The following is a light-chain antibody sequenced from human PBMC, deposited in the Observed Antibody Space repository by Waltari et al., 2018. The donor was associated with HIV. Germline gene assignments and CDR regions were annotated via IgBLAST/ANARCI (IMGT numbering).Light chain of an antibody. Sequence: IVMTHSPDSLAVSLGERATIHCKCSQCVLYSTNHKNYLAWYQQKPGQPPKLLIYWTSTRESWVPNPCSGSGYGTDYTRTFCSLQAGDVAVYCCQKYYDTPLPFGGGTKVEIK. V-gene: IGKV4-1*01. CDR2: WTS. J-gene: IGKJ4*01. CDR1: QCVLYSTNHKNY. CDR3: QKYYDTPLP.